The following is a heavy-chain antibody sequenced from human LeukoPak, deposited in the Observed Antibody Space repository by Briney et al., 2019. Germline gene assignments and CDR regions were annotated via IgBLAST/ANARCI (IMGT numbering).Heavy chain of an antibody. CDR2: IWYDGSNK. J-gene: IGHJ4*02. Sequence: GGSLRLSCAASGFTFSSYGMHWVRQAPGKGLGWVAVIWYDGSNKYYADSVKGLFTISRDNSKNTLYLQMNSLRAEDTAVYYCAREVLSGYSSGWYRGFDYWGQGTLGTVSS. CDR1: GFTFSSYG. CDR3: AREVLSGYSSGWYRGFDY. D-gene: IGHD6-19*01. V-gene: IGHV3-33*01.